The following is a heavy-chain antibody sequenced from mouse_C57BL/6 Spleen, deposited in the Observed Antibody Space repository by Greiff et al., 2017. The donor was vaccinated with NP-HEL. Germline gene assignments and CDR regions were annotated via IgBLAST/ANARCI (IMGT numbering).Heavy chain of an antibody. Sequence: QVQLQQPGAELVKPGASVKMSCKASGYTFTSYWITWVKQRPGQGLEWIGDIYPGSGSTNYNEKFKSKATLTVDTSSSTAYMQLSSLTSEDSADYYCARSGYYGSSYDYWGQGTTLTVSS. J-gene: IGHJ2*01. CDR1: GYTFTSYW. CDR2: IYPGSGST. CDR3: ARSGYYGSSYDY. V-gene: IGHV1-55*01. D-gene: IGHD1-1*01.